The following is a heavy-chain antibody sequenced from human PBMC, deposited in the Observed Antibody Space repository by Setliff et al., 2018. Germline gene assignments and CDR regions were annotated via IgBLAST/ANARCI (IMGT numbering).Heavy chain of an antibody. V-gene: IGHV4-31*03. CDR1: GGSISSGAYY. CDR2: IYYSGTT. Sequence: SETLSLTCTVSGGSISSGAYYWSWIRQHPGKGLELLGYIYYSGTTYYNPSLQSRVTISKDTSKNQFSLHLNSVTAADTAVYFCARVGMTAVTSSYFHYWGQGTLVTVSS. J-gene: IGHJ1*01. CDR3: ARVGMTAVTSSYFHY. D-gene: IGHD4-17*01.